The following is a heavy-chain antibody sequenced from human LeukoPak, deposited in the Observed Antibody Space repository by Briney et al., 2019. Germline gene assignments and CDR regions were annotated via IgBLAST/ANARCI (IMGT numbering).Heavy chain of an antibody. CDR3: ARDTSYYDSWSGYQFSFDY. D-gene: IGHD3-3*01. J-gene: IGHJ4*02. CDR1: GFTFSSYW. CDR2: IKQDGSEK. Sequence: GGSLRLSCAASGFTFSSYWMSWVRQAPGKGLEWVANIKQDGSEKYYVDSVKGRFTISRDNAKNSLYLQMNSLRAEDTAVYYCARDTSYYDSWSGYQFSFDYWGQGTLVTVSS. V-gene: IGHV3-7*01.